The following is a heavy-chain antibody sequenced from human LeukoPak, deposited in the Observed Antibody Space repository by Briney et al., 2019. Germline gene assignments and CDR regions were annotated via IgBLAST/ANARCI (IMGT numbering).Heavy chain of an antibody. CDR2: INHSGST. D-gene: IGHD3-10*01. CDR3: ARFTVTMVRGVIIARNRHWFDP. CDR1: GGSFSGYY. Sequence: SETLSLTCAVYGGSFSGYYWSWIRQPPGKGLEWIGEINHSGSTNYNPSLKSRVTISVDTSKNQFSLTLSSVTAADTAVYYCARFTVTMVRGVIIARNRHWFDPWGQGTLVTVSS. J-gene: IGHJ5*02. V-gene: IGHV4-34*01.